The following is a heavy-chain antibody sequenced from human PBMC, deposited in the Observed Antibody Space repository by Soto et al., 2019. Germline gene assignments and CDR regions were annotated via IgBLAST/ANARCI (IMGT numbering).Heavy chain of an antibody. CDR3: AKGGKYSNSWSDY. V-gene: IGHV3-23*01. CDR2: ISGSGGTT. D-gene: IGHD6-13*01. CDR1: GFTFSSYA. Sequence: EVHLLESGGALVQPGGSLRLSCAASGFTFSSYAMNWVRQAPGKGLEWVSGISGSGGTTYNADSVKGRFTISRDNSKNTLYLQMNSLRAEDTAIYYCAKGGKYSNSWSDYWGQGTLVTVSS. J-gene: IGHJ4*02.